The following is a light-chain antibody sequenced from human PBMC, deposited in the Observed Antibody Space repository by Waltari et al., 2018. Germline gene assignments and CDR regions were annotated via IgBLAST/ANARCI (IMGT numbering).Light chain of an antibody. Sequence: QSALTQPRSVSGSPGQSVTISCTGTSRDVGGYHYVSWFQQHPGKVPKLLIYDVSERPSDVPDRFSRSKSAHTASLTISGLQTEDEADYYCCSFAGSYTFVFGTGTRVTVL. CDR3: CSFAGSYTFV. CDR2: DVS. J-gene: IGLJ1*01. V-gene: IGLV2-11*01. CDR1: SRDVGGYHY.